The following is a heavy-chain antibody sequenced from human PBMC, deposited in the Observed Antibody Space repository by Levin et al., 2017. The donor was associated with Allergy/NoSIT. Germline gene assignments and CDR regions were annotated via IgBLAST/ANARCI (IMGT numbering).Heavy chain of an antibody. Sequence: TSETLSLTCTVSGGSISNTSYYWGWIRQPPGKGLEWIGSIYYSGTTYYNPSLKSRVTISVDTSKNHFSLKLSSVTAADTAVYYCAREVGPRGPFDYWGQRTLVTVSS. CDR3: AREVGPRGPFDY. J-gene: IGHJ4*02. D-gene: IGHD1-26*01. CDR2: IYYSGTT. CDR1: GGSISNTSYY. V-gene: IGHV4-39*02.